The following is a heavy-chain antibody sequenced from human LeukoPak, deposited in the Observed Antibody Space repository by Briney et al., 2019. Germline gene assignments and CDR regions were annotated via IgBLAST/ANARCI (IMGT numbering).Heavy chain of an antibody. D-gene: IGHD3-10*01. J-gene: IGHJ4*02. CDR3: TTENGITMVRGVIITPRYFDY. V-gene: IGHV3-15*01. Sequence: GGSLRLSCAASGFIFSNYGMSWVRQAPGKGLEWVGRIKSKTDGGTTDYAAPVKGRFTISRDDSKNTLYLQMNSLKTEDTAVYYCTTENGITMVRGVIITPRYFDYWGQGTLVTVSS. CDR1: GFIFSNYG. CDR2: IKSKTDGGTT.